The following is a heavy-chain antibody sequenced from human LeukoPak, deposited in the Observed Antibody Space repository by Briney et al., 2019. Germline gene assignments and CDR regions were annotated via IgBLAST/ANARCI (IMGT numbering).Heavy chain of an antibody. CDR3: ARVGYSYGFDY. V-gene: IGHV3-74*01. CDR2: INSDGSST. Sequence: GGSLRLSCAASGFTFSSYWMHWVRQAPGKGLVWVSRINSDGSSTSHADSVKGRFTISRDNAKNTLYLQMNSLRAEDTAVYYCARVGYSYGFDYWGQGTLVTVSS. CDR1: GFTFSSYW. J-gene: IGHJ4*02. D-gene: IGHD5-18*01.